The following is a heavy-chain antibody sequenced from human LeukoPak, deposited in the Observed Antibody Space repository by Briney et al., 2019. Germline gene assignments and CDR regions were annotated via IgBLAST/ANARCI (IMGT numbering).Heavy chain of an antibody. CDR2: ISAYNGKT. Sequence: ASVKVSCKASGYTFTTYGICWVRQAPGQGLEWMGWISAYNGKTNYAQKFQGRVTMTTDTSTSTAYMELRGLSSDDTAVYYCARDSVAARPGWFDPWGQGTLVTVSS. D-gene: IGHD6-6*01. CDR3: ARDSVAARPGWFDP. J-gene: IGHJ5*02. CDR1: GYTFTTYG. V-gene: IGHV1-18*01.